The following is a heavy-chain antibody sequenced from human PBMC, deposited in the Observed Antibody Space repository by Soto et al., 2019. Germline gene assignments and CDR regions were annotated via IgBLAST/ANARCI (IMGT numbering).Heavy chain of an antibody. V-gene: IGHV4-59*01. CDR1: GGSITAYY. CDR3: ARGVGSSPPQY. J-gene: IGHJ4*02. D-gene: IGHD1-26*01. CDR2: IYASGSP. Sequence: PSQTMSLTCTVAGGSITAYYWSWIRQIPGQGLDCLGYIYASGSPYYNPSLKSRVTISAETSKNQISLKLTSPTAADTAVYYCARGVGSSPPQYWGRGTLVTVSS.